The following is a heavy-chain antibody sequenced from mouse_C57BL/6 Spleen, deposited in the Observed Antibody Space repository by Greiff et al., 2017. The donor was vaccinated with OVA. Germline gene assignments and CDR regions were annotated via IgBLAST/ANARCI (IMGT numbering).Heavy chain of an antibody. D-gene: IGHD1-1*01. CDR2: IYWDDDK. CDR3: SRREYYGSSYDY. Sequence: QVTLKVCGPGILQSSQTLSLTCSFSGFSLSTSGMGVSWIRQPSGKGLEWLAHIYWDDDKRYNPFLKRRPTISKDTSRNQVFLKITSLDTADTATYYCSRREYYGSSYDYWGQGTTLTVSS. V-gene: IGHV8-12*01. J-gene: IGHJ2*01. CDR1: GFSLSTSGMG.